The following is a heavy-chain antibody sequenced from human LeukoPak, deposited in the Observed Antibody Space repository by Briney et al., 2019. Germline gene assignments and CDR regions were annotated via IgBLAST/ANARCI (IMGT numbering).Heavy chain of an antibody. CDR3: AKGSGYYPFGFDY. V-gene: IGHV3-23*01. CDR2: ISGSGGST. D-gene: IGHD3-3*01. Sequence: GGSLRLSCAASGFTFSSYAMSWVRQAPGKGLEWVSAISGSGGSTYYADSVKGRFTISRDNSKNTLYLQMNSLRAGDTAIYYCAKGSGYYPFGFDYWGQGTLVTVSS. CDR1: GFTFSSYA. J-gene: IGHJ4*02.